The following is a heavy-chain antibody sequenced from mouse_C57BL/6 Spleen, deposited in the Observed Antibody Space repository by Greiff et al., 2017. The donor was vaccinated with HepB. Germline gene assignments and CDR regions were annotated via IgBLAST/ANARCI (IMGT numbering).Heavy chain of an antibody. CDR1: GYTFTSYW. D-gene: IGHD1-1*01. J-gene: IGHJ4*01. Sequence: VQLKQPGAELVRPGSSVKLSCKASGYTFTSYWMDWVKQRPGQGLEWIGNIYPSDSETHYNQKFKDKATLTVDKSSSTAYMQLSSLTSEDSAVYYCARRGSSYYAMDYWGQGTSVTVSS. CDR3: ARRGSSYYAMDY. V-gene: IGHV1-61*01. CDR2: IYPSDSET.